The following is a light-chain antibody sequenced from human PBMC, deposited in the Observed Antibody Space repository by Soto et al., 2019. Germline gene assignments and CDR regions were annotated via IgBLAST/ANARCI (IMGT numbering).Light chain of an antibody. CDR1: SSDIGGHDF. V-gene: IGLV2-14*01. Sequence: QSVLTQPASVSGSPGQSITISCTGTSSDIGGHDFLSWYQQHPGKAPKLIICEVNNRPSGVYNRFSASKSSNTASLTISGLQHEYEADYYCLSYRSGDTLVFGNGTKLTVL. CDR2: EVN. J-gene: IGLJ1*01. CDR3: LSYRSGDTLV.